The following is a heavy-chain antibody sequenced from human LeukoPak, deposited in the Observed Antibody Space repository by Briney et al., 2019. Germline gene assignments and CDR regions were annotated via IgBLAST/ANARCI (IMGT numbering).Heavy chain of an antibody. V-gene: IGHV1-46*01. CDR3: AIMTTVVTGDWLSGTAEYFQH. Sequence: ASVKVSCKASGYTFTSYYMHWVRQAPGQGLEWMGIINPSGGSTSYAQKFQGRVTMTRDTSTSTAYMELSSLRSEDTAVYYCAIMTTVVTGDWLSGTAEYFQHWGQGTLVTVSS. CDR1: GYTFTSYY. CDR2: INPSGGST. J-gene: IGHJ1*01. D-gene: IGHD4-23*01.